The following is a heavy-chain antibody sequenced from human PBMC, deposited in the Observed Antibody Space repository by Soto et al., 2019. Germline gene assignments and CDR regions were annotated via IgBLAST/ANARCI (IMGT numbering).Heavy chain of an antibody. Sequence: SETLSITCAVYGGSFSGYYWSWIRQPPGKGLEWIGEINHSGSTNYNPSLKSRVTISVDTSKNQFSLKLSSVTAADTAVYYCARGQGVYYYYGMDVWGQGTTVTVSS. CDR1: GGSFSGYY. D-gene: IGHD3-16*01. J-gene: IGHJ6*02. CDR2: INHSGST. V-gene: IGHV4-34*01. CDR3: ARGQGVYYYYGMDV.